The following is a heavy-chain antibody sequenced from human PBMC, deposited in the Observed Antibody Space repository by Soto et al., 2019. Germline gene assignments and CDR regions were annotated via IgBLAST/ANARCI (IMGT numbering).Heavy chain of an antibody. V-gene: IGHV1-69*12. Sequence: QVQLVQSGDEVKKPGSSVKVSCKASGGTFSSYAISWVRQAPGQGLEWMGGIIPIFGTGNYAQKFQGRVTISADESTSTAYMELSSLRSEDTAVYYCARARTSSCPVGCWFDPWGQGTLVTVSS. CDR3: ARARTSSCPVGCWFDP. CDR2: IIPIFGTG. CDR1: GGTFSSYA. J-gene: IGHJ5*02. D-gene: IGHD2-15*01.